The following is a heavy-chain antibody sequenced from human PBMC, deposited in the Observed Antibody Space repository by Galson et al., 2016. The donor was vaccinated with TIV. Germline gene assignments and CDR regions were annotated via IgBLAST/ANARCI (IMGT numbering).Heavy chain of an antibody. CDR2: ILYDGSSQ. CDR1: GFTFSHFG. D-gene: IGHD3-22*01. V-gene: IGHV3-30*18. J-gene: IGHJ4*02. Sequence: SLRLSCAASGFTFSHFGMHWVRQSPGKGLEWLAVILYDGSSQFYADSVEGRFAISRDNSKNTLYLQMNSLGAEDTALYYCAKSGDSRSIDSRGQGTLVIVSS. CDR3: AKSGDSRSIDS.